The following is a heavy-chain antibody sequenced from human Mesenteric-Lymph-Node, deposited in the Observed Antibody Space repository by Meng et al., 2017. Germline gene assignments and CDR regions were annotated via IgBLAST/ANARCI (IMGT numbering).Heavy chain of an antibody. Sequence: GESLKISCAASGFTFSSYWMHWVRQAPGKGLVWVSRINSDGSSTSYADSVKGRFTISRDNAKNTLYLQMNSLRAEDTAVYYCARDRDYYDSSGYPNYYFDYWGQGTLVTVSS. CDR2: INSDGSST. D-gene: IGHD3-22*01. J-gene: IGHJ4*02. V-gene: IGHV3-74*01. CDR3: ARDRDYYDSSGYPNYYFDY. CDR1: GFTFSSYW.